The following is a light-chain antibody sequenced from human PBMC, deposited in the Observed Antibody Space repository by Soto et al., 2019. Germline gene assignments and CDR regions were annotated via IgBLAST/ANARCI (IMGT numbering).Light chain of an antibody. Sequence: EIVLTQSPATLSLSPGERATISCRASQSVSSYLAWYQQKPGQAPRLLIYDASNRATGIPARFSGSGSGTDFTLTISSLEPEDFAVYYCQQRSNWPPWVTFGQGTRLEIK. CDR1: QSVSSY. J-gene: IGKJ5*01. CDR2: DAS. CDR3: QQRSNWPPWVT. V-gene: IGKV3-11*01.